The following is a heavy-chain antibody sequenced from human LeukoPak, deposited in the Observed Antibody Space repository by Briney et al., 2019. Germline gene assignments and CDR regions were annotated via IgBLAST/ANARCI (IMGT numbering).Heavy chain of an antibody. CDR2: ISGSGGST. J-gene: IGHJ4*02. Sequence: GGSLRLSCAASGFTFSSYAMSWVRQAPGKGLEWVSAISGSGGSTHYADSVKGRFTISRDNSKNTLYLQMNSLRAEDTAVYYCASHVSYCSGGSCYSSGYYFDYWGQGTLVTVSS. V-gene: IGHV3-23*01. CDR1: GFTFSSYA. CDR3: ASHVSYCSGGSCYSSGYYFDY. D-gene: IGHD2-15*01.